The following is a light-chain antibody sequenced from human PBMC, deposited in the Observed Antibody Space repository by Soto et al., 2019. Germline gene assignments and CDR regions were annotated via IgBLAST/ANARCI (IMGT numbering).Light chain of an antibody. Sequence: EIVMTQSPATLSVSPGESATLSCRASQSVNSNLAWYQQKAGQAPRFLIYGASTRATGIPARFSGSGSGTDFTLTIRGLQSEDFAVYYCQQYSIWRTCGQGTKVDIK. CDR1: QSVNSN. J-gene: IGKJ1*01. CDR2: GAS. CDR3: QQYSIWRT. V-gene: IGKV3-15*01.